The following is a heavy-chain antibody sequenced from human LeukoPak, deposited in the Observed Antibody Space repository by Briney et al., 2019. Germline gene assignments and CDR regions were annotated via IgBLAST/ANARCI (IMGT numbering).Heavy chain of an antibody. Sequence: PGGSLRLSCAASGFTVSSNYMSWVRQAPGKGLEWVSVIYSGGSTYYADSVKGRFTISRDNSKNTLYLQMNSLRAEDTAVYYCARATRVLPRSGSPHYYFDYWGQGTLVTVSS. V-gene: IGHV3-66*01. CDR3: ARATRVLPRSGSPHYYFDY. CDR1: GFTVSSNY. J-gene: IGHJ4*02. CDR2: IYSGGST. D-gene: IGHD3-10*01.